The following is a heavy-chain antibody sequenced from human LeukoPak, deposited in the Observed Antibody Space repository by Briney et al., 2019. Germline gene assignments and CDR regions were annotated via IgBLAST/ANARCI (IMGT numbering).Heavy chain of an antibody. Sequence: GASVKVSCKASGYTFTSYDINWVRQATGQGLEWMGWMNPNNGDTNSAQKFQGRVTMTRDTSITTVYMELSRLTSDDTAVYYCARVNGEWEPLEYWGQGTLVTVSS. J-gene: IGHJ4*02. CDR2: MNPNNGDT. CDR3: ARVNGEWEPLEY. D-gene: IGHD1-26*01. CDR1: GYTFTSYD. V-gene: IGHV1-2*02.